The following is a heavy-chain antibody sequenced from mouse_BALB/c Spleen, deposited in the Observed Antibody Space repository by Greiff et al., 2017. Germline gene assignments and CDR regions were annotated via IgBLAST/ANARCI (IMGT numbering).Heavy chain of an antibody. J-gene: IGHJ3*01. Sequence: EVKLMESGGGLVQPGGSLRLSCATSGFTFTDYYMSWVRQPPGKALEWLGFIRNKANGYTTEYSASVKGRFTISKDNSQRILYLRMNTLRAEASATYYCARDIGDYDWFAYWGQGTLVTVSA. CDR2: IRNKANGYTT. CDR1: GFTFTDYY. V-gene: IGHV7-3*02. CDR3: ARDIGDYDWFAY. D-gene: IGHD2-4*01.